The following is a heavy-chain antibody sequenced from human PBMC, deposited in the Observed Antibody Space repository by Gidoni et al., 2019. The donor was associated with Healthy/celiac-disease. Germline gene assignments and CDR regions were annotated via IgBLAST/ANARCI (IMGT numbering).Heavy chain of an antibody. CDR3: ARDGGSGSYYYYYYGMDV. Sequence: QVQLVASGGGFVKPGGSLRLSCAASGFPFSDYYMSWIRQAPGKGLEWVSYISSSSRYTNYADSVKGRFTISRDNAKNSLYLQMNSLRAEDTAVYYCARDGGSGSYYYYYYGMDVWGQGTTVTVSS. J-gene: IGHJ6*02. V-gene: IGHV3-11*05. D-gene: IGHD3-10*01. CDR2: ISSSSRYT. CDR1: GFPFSDYY.